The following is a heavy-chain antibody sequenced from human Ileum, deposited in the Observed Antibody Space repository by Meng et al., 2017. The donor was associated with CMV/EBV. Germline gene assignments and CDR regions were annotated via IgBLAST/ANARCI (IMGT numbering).Heavy chain of an antibody. V-gene: IGHV3-15*01. CDR3: TTRIRTTNDF. CDR1: GFTFSDFW. Sequence: GESLKISCATSGFTFSDFWMNWVRQAPGKGLEWVGRVKTKTEGGPTDYIAPVKGRFTISRDDSKNMVFLQMDSLKTDDTAVYYCTTRIRTTNDFWGQGTLVTVSS. CDR2: VKTKTEGGPT. D-gene: IGHD1-14*01. J-gene: IGHJ4*02.